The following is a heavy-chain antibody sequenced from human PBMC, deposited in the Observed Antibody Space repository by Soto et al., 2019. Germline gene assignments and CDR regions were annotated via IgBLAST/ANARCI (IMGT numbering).Heavy chain of an antibody. CDR3: ARDVSGVVHY. CDR1: DGSIVSGYY. J-gene: IGHJ4*02. D-gene: IGHD2-8*01. CDR2: IYYSGGT. V-gene: IGHV4-30-4*01. Sequence: SETLSLTCTVSDGSIVSGYYWGWIRQHPAKGLEWIGHIYYSGGTSYNPSLKSRISISVDTSKNQLSLKLTSVTAADTAVYYCARDVSGVVHYWGQGTLVTVSS.